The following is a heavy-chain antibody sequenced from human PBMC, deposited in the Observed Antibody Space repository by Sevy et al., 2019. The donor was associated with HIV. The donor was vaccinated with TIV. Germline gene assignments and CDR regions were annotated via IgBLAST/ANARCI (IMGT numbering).Heavy chain of an antibody. D-gene: IGHD6-13*01. CDR1: GFTFSSYA. Sequence: GGSLRLSCAASGFTFSSYAMHWVRQAPGKGLEWVAVISYDGSNKYYADSVKGRFTISRDNSKNTLYLQMNSLRAEDTAVYYCARGTTAAAGAYYYYGMDVWGLGTTVTVSS. V-gene: IGHV3-30-3*01. CDR2: ISYDGSNK. CDR3: ARGTTAAAGAYYYYGMDV. J-gene: IGHJ6*02.